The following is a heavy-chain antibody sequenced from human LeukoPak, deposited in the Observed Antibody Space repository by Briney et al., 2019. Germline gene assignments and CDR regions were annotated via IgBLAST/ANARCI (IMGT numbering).Heavy chain of an antibody. CDR2: FDPEDGET. D-gene: IGHD3-22*01. Sequence: GASVKVSCKVSGYTLTELSMHWVRQAPGKGLEWMGGFDPEDGETIYAQKFQGRVTITADESTSTAYMELSSLRSEDTAVYYCASSLGSSGYFHFDYWGQGTLVTVSS. J-gene: IGHJ4*02. CDR1: GYTLTELS. CDR3: ASSLGSSGYFHFDY. V-gene: IGHV1-24*01.